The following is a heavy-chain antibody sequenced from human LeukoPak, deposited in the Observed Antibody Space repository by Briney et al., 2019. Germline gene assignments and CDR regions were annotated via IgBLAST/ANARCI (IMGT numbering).Heavy chain of an antibody. V-gene: IGHV3-74*01. CDR2: INTDGSST. Sequence: QPGGSLRLSCAASGFTFSSYWMHWVRQAPGKGLVWVSRINTDGSSTSYADSVKGRFTISRDNAKNTLYLQMNSLRAEDTAVYYCARDPGDFWSSQSYYMDVWGKGTTVTVSS. CDR1: GFTFSSYW. D-gene: IGHD3-3*01. CDR3: ARDPGDFWSSQSYYMDV. J-gene: IGHJ6*03.